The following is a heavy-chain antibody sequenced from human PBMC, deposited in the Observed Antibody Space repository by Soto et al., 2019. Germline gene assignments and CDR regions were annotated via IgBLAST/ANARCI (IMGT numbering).Heavy chain of an antibody. CDR2: IYYSGST. J-gene: IGHJ5*02. V-gene: IGHV4-39*01. D-gene: IGHD3-3*01. CDR3: ARQDVLRFLEWLPNWFDP. Sequence: SETLSLTCTVSGGSISSSSYYWGWIRQPPGKGLEWIGSIYYSGSTYYNPSLKSRVTISVDTSKNQFSLKLSSVTAADTAVYYCARQDVLRFLEWLPNWFDPWGQGTLVTV. CDR1: GGSISSSSYY.